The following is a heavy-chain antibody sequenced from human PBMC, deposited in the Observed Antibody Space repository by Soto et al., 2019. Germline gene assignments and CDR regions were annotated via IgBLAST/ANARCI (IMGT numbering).Heavy chain of an antibody. D-gene: IGHD3-10*01. CDR2: INPMSGST. Sequence: GASVKVSCKASGYTFTNYYIHWVRQAPGQGLEWMAIINPMSGSTNYAQNFQGRVTLTMDTSTTTVYMDLSSLRFEDTAVYFCARDLLAGDFWGQGTLVTLSS. J-gene: IGHJ4*02. CDR3: ARDLLAGDF. CDR1: GYTFTNYY. V-gene: IGHV1-46*01.